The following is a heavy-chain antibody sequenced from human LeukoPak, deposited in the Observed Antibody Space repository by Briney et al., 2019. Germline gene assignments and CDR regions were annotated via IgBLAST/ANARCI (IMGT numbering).Heavy chain of an antibody. Sequence: GRSLRLSCTASGFTFGDYAMSWFRQAPGKGLEWVGFILSKAYGGTTEYAASVKGRFTISRDDSKSIAYLQMSSLKTEDTAVYYCTTDRGFVVVVPAADYWGQGTLVTVSS. CDR2: ILSKAYGGTT. V-gene: IGHV3-49*03. D-gene: IGHD2-2*01. J-gene: IGHJ4*02. CDR1: GFTFGDYA. CDR3: TTDRGFVVVVPAADY.